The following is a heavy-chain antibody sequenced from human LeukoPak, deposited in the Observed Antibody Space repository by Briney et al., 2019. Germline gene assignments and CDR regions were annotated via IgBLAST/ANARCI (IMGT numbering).Heavy chain of an antibody. D-gene: IGHD3-10*01. CDR2: MNVGNGNT. Sequence: ASVTVSCKASGYTFTNYAMHWLRQAPGQRLDWMEWMNVGNGNTKHPQKSQGRVTITRDTSASTAYMELSSLRSEDMAVYYCARGEGTYVLLWFGELLGYWGQGTLVTVSP. CDR1: GYTFTNYA. V-gene: IGHV1-3*01. J-gene: IGHJ4*02. CDR3: ARGEGTYVLLWFGELLGY.